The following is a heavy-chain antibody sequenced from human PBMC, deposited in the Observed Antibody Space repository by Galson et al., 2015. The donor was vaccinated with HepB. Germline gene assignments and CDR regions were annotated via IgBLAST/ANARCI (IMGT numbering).Heavy chain of an antibody. CDR3: ARGSTVTTNAKYYFDY. V-gene: IGHV1-46*03. CDR1: GNTFTSNY. CDR2: INPSGGT. Sequence: SVKVSCKASGNTFTSNYMHWVRQAPGQGLEWMGIINPSGGTNYAQKFQGRVTTTRDTSTSTVYMELSSLRSEDTAVYYCARGSTVTTNAKYYFDYWGQGTLVTVSS. D-gene: IGHD4-17*01. J-gene: IGHJ4*02.